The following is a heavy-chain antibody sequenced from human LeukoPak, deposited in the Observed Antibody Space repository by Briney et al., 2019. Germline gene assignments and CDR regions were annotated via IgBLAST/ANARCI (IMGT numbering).Heavy chain of an antibody. V-gene: IGHV3-23*01. CDR3: ARVAVTAVTTGGYYYYGMDV. CDR2: ISGSGGST. Sequence: GGSLRLSCAASGFTFSSYAMSWVRQAPGKGLEWVSAISGSGGSTYYADSVKGRFTISRDNSKNTLYLQMNSLRAEDTAVYYCARVAVTAVTTGGYYYYGMDVWGQGTTVTVSS. CDR1: GFTFSSYA. D-gene: IGHD4-17*01. J-gene: IGHJ6*02.